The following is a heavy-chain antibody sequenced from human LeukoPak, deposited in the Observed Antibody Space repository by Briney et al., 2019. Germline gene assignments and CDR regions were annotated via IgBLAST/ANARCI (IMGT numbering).Heavy chain of an antibody. Sequence: ASVKVSCKASGGTFSSYAISWVRQAPGQGLEWMGGIIPIFGTANYAQKFQGRVTIPTDESTSTAYMELSSLRSEDTAVYYCARVFYYDRDNWFDPWGQGTLVTVSS. CDR2: IIPIFGTA. V-gene: IGHV1-69*05. D-gene: IGHD3-22*01. CDR3: ARVFYYDRDNWFDP. CDR1: GGTFSSYA. J-gene: IGHJ5*02.